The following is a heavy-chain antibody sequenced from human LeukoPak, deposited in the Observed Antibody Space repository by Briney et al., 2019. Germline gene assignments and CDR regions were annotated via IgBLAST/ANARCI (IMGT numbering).Heavy chain of an antibody. Sequence: SETLSLTCTVSGGSISSGGYYWSWIRQHPGKGLEWIGYIYYSGSTYYNPFLKSRVTISVDTSKNQFSLKLSSVTAADTAVYYCARGDYGDYVLHYWGQGTLVTVSS. CDR3: ARGDYGDYVLHY. V-gene: IGHV4-31*03. J-gene: IGHJ4*02. CDR1: GGSISSGGYY. D-gene: IGHD4-17*01. CDR2: IYYSGST.